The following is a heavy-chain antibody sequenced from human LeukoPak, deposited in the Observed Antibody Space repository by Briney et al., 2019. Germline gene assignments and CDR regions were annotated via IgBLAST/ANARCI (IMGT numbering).Heavy chain of an antibody. CDR2: IYHSGST. D-gene: IGHD6-13*01. CDR1: GYSISSGYY. J-gene: IGHJ4*02. V-gene: IGHV4-38-2*01. CDR3: ARGSIAARD. Sequence: SETLSLTCAVSGYSISSGYYWGWIRQPPGKGLEWIGSIYHSGSTYYNPSLKSRVTISVDTSKNQFSLKLSSMTAADTAVYYCARGSIAARDWGQGTLVTVSS.